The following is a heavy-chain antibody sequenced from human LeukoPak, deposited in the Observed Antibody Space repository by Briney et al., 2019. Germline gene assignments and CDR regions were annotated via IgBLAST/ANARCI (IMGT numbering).Heavy chain of an antibody. CDR1: GFTFSSYW. CDR2: IKQDGSEK. J-gene: IGHJ6*03. CDR3: AKDPNFYYCMDV. Sequence: GGSLRPSCAASGFTFSSYWMSWVRQAPGKGLEWVANIKQDGSEKYYVDSVKGRFTISRDNAKNSLYLQINTLRAEDTAVYYCAKDPNFYYCMDVWGKGTTVTISS. V-gene: IGHV3-7*03.